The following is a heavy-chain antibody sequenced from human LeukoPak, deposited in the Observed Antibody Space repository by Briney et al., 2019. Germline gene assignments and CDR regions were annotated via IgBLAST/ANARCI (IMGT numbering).Heavy chain of an antibody. CDR3: AKENWRYSSDWGQHYDY. Sequence: GRSLRLSCAASGFTFSSYGMHWVRQAPGKGLEWVAVIWYDGSNKYYADSVKGRFTISRDNSKNTLYLQMNSLRAEDTAVYYCAKENWRYSSDWGQHYDYWGQGTLVTASS. J-gene: IGHJ4*02. D-gene: IGHD6-19*01. CDR1: GFTFSSYG. V-gene: IGHV3-33*06. CDR2: IWYDGSNK.